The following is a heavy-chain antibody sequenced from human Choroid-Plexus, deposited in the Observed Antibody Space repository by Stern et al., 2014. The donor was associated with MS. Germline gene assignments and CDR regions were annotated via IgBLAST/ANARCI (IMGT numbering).Heavy chain of an antibody. D-gene: IGHD2/OR15-2a*01. CDR1: GFTFGSCA. CDR3: AKDRQYLTYFFDH. J-gene: IGHJ5*02. CDR2: VSYDGSNK. V-gene: IGHV3-30*18. Sequence: VQLVESGGGVVKPGRPLRLSWVASGFTFGSCAMHWVRQAPGKGLEWVAGVSYDGSNKYYADSVKGRFTISRDNSQNTLYMQMSSLRPEDTAVYYCAKDRQYLTYFFDHWGQGSLVTVSS.